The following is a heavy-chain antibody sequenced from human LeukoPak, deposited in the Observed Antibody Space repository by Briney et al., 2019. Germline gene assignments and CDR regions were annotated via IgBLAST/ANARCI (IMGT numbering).Heavy chain of an antibody. J-gene: IGHJ4*02. D-gene: IGHD6-13*01. V-gene: IGHV4-4*01. CDR3: ARLSPAAGPWYFDY. CDR1: GGSVSSSRW. Sequence: SETLSLTCAVSGGSVSSSRWWSWVRQPPGKGLEWIGYIYHSGRTFYNPSLKSRVTISVDTSKNQISLEVTSVTAADTAVYRCARLSPAAGPWYFDYWGQGTLVTVSS. CDR2: IYHSGRT.